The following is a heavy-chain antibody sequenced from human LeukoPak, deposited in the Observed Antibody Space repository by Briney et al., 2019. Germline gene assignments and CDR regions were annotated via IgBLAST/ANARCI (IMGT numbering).Heavy chain of an antibody. CDR2: IIPVLGVT. Sequence: GSSVKVSCKASGGTFSSHGIGWVRQAPGQGLEWMGRIIPVLGVTTYAKNFQDRVSITADTSTITVYMELSSLRSEDTAVYYCAREVSAGGSDYWGPGTLVTVSS. J-gene: IGHJ4*02. CDR1: GGTFSSHG. D-gene: IGHD6-13*01. CDR3: AREVSAGGSDY. V-gene: IGHV1-69*04.